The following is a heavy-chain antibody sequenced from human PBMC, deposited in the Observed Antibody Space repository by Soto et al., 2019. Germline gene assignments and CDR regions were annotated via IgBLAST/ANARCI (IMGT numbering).Heavy chain of an antibody. D-gene: IGHD2-2*01. V-gene: IGHV3-21*01. CDR3: ARELGQYQLPRP. Sequence: KPEGSLRLSCAASGFTFSIYSMNWVRQAPGKGLEWVSSISSSSSYIYYADSVKCRFTISRDNAKNSLYLQMNSLRAEDTAVYYCARELGQYQLPRPWGQGTLVTVSS. CDR1: GFTFSIYS. J-gene: IGHJ5*02. CDR2: ISSSSSYI.